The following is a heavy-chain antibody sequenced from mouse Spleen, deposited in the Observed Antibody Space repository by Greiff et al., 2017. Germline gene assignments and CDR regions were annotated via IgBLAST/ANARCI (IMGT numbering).Heavy chain of an antibody. CDR1: GFSLTSYG. Sequence: VQLVESGPGLVQPSQSLSITCTVSGFSLTSYGVHWVRQSPGKGLEWLGVLWSGGSTDYNAAFISRLSISKDNSKSQVFFKMNSLQANDTAIYYCARSRDDYWFAYWGQGTLVTVSA. J-gene: IGHJ3*01. CDR2: LWSGGST. D-gene: IGHD2-4*01. V-gene: IGHV2-2*02. CDR3: ARSRDDYWFAY.